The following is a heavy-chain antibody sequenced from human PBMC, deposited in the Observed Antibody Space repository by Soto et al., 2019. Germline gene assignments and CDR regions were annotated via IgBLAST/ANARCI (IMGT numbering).Heavy chain of an antibody. J-gene: IGHJ4*02. V-gene: IGHV4-38-2*01. CDR2: INRSEKT. D-gene: IGHD3-16*02. CDR3: ARGRPKRLYDYVWGNYHYTRDVFDY. CDR1: GYSVSDGYY. Sequence: SETLSLTCAVSGYSVSDGYYLGWIRQPPGKGLEWIGSINRSEKTYYNPSLKSRVTLSVDTSTNQFSLRLSSVTAADTAVYYRARGRPKRLYDYVWGNYHYTRDVFDYWGQGAPVTVSS.